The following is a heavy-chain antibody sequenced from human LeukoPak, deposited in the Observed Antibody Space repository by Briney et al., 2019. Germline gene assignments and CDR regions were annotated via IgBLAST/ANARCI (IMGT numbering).Heavy chain of an antibody. Sequence: ASVKVSCKASGGTFSSYAISWVRQAPGQGLEWMGWINPNSGGTNYAQKFQGRVTMTRDTSISTAYMELSRLRSDDTAVYYCARALGLEAAAGNWGQGTLVTVSS. CDR2: INPNSGGT. V-gene: IGHV1-2*02. D-gene: IGHD6-13*01. CDR1: GGTFSSYA. CDR3: ARALGLEAAAGN. J-gene: IGHJ4*02.